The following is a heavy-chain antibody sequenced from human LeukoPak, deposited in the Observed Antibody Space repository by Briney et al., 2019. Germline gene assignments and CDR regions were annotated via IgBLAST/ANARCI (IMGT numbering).Heavy chain of an antibody. Sequence: ASVKVSYKASGYTFTSYGISWVRQAPGQGLEWMGWISAYNGNTNYAQKLQGRVTMTTDTSTSTAYMELRSPRSDDTAVYYCARYGLGYCTNGVCYALRLFGMDVWGQGTTVTVSS. CDR1: GYTFTSYG. J-gene: IGHJ6*02. CDR3: ARYGLGYCTNGVCYALRLFGMDV. V-gene: IGHV1-18*01. D-gene: IGHD2-8*01. CDR2: ISAYNGNT.